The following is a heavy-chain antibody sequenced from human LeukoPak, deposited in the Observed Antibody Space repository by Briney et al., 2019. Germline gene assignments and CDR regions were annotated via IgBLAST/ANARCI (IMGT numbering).Heavy chain of an antibody. CDR1: GGSISSYY. D-gene: IGHD3-22*01. CDR2: VYTSGST. CDR3: ARVLGDDSSGYYYDY. V-gene: IGHV4-4*07. Sequence: KPSETLSLTCTVSGGSISSYYWSWIRQPAGKGLEWIGRVYTSGSTNYNPSLKSRVTMSVDTSKNQFSLKLSSVTAADTAVYYCARVLGDDSSGYYYDYWGQGTLVTVSS. J-gene: IGHJ4*02.